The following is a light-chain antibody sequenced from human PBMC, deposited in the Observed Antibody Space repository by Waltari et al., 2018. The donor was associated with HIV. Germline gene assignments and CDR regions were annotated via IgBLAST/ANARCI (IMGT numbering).Light chain of an antibody. V-gene: IGKV4-1*01. J-gene: IGKJ2*01. CDR3: QQYYNTPYT. CDR2: WAS. Sequence: DIVMTQSPDSLTVSLGERATINCKSSQSVLYSSSNKNSLAWYQQKPGQPPKLLIYWASTREPGVPDRFSGSGSRTVFTLTISSLQAEDVAVYYCQQYYNTPYTFGQGTKLEIK. CDR1: QSVLYSSSNKNS.